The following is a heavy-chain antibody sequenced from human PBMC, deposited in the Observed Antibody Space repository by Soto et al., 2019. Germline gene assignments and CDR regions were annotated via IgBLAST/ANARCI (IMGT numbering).Heavy chain of an antibody. CDR3: ARVPGP. D-gene: IGHD3-10*01. Sequence: SETLSLTCSVSGGSIGSYYLSWIRQSPGKGLEWLGYITYNGYTNYNPSLKSRVTISVDRSKNQFSLKLSSVTAADTAVYYCARVPGPLGQGTLVTVSS. CDR2: ITYNGYT. CDR1: GGSIGSYY. V-gene: IGHV4-59*12. J-gene: IGHJ5*02.